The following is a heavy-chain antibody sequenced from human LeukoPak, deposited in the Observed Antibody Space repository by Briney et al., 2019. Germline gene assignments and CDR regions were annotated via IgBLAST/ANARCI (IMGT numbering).Heavy chain of an antibody. V-gene: IGHV3-30*18. CDR1: GFNFSSYG. CDR3: AKDVVLWFGRNYYYYGMDV. J-gene: IGHJ6*02. Sequence: PGGSLRLSCAASGFNFSSYGMGWARQARGKGLEWEAVISYDGSNKYYADSVKGRFTISRDNSKISLYLQMNSLKAEDTAVYYCAKDVVLWFGRNYYYYGMDVWGQGTTVTVSS. D-gene: IGHD3-10*01. CDR2: ISYDGSNK.